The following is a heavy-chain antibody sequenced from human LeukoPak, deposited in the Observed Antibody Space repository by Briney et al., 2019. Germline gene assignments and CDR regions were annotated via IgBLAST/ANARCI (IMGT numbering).Heavy chain of an antibody. Sequence: GGSLRLSCAASGFTFNTYWMIWVRQAPGKGLGWVANIDQGGSTKYYVDSLKGRFTISRDNAKNSLYLQVNSLRAEDTAVYYCVRDKGGRSGAIYYDAFDVWGQGTMVTVSS. CDR3: VRDKGGRSGAIYYDAFDV. J-gene: IGHJ3*01. CDR2: IDQGGSTK. D-gene: IGHD1-26*01. V-gene: IGHV3-7*01. CDR1: GFTFNTYW.